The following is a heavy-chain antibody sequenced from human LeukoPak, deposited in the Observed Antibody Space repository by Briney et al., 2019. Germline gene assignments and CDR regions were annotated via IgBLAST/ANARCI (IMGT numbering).Heavy chain of an antibody. CDR3: ASGRTDIVVVPATLRNYYFDY. CDR1: GDTFSSYA. D-gene: IGHD2-2*01. V-gene: IGHV1-69*13. CDR2: IIPIFGTA. Sequence: SVKVSCKASGDTFSSYAISWVRQAPGQGLEWMGGIIPIFGTANYAQKFQGRVTITADESTSTAYMELSSLRSEGTAVYYCASGRTDIVVVPATLRNYYFDYWGQGTLVTVSS. J-gene: IGHJ4*02.